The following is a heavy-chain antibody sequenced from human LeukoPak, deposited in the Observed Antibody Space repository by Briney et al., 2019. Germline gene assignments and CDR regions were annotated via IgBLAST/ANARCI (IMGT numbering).Heavy chain of an antibody. J-gene: IGHJ4*02. D-gene: IGHD3-10*01. CDR3: ARENGSGRPFDH. CDR1: GFTFSTYW. Sequence: GGSLRLSCAASGFTFSTYWIHWVRQTPGKGLVWVSRVNTDGSSTNYADSVKGRFTVSRDNAKNTLYLQMNSLRAEDTAVYYCARENGSGRPFDHWGQGTLVTVSS. CDR2: VNTDGSST. V-gene: IGHV3-74*01.